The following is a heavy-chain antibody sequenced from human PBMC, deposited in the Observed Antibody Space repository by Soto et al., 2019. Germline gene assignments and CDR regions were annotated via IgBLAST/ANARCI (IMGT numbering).Heavy chain of an antibody. CDR3: ARVRVDTAMVIGAFDI. J-gene: IGHJ3*02. CDR1: GGSIRSYY. V-gene: IGHV4-59*08. D-gene: IGHD5-18*01. CDR2: IYYSGST. Sequence: PSGTLALTCTVSGGSIRSYYWSWIRQPPGKGLEWIGYIYYSGSTNYNPSLKSRVTISVDTSKNQFSLKLSSVTAADTAVYYCARVRVDTAMVIGAFDIWGQGTMVTVSS.